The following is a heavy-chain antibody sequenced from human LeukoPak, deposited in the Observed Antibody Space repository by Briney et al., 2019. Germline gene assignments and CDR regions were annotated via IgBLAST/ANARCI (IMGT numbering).Heavy chain of an antibody. CDR1: GFTFSSYS. D-gene: IGHD1-14*01. CDR2: ISSSSSYI. J-gene: IGHJ3*02. V-gene: IGHV3-21*04. Sequence: PGGSLRLSCAASGFTFSSYSMNWVRQAPGKGLEWVSSISSSSSYIYYADSVKGRFTISGDNSKNTLYLQMNSLRAEDTAVYYCAKPARTDAFDIWGQGTMITVSS. CDR3: AKPARTDAFDI.